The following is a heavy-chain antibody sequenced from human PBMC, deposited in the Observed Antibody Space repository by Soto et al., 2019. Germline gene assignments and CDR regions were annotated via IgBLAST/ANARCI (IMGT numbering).Heavy chain of an antibody. CDR2: IYPTNSDI. J-gene: IGHJ6*02. CDR1: GYSFTSYW. CDR3: ARRNYYGVDV. Sequence: GESLKISCKGSGYSFTSYWIGWVRQMPGKGLEWMGMIYPTNSDIRYSPSFQGQVTISADKSITTAYLQWSSLKASDTAMYYCARRNYYGVDVWGQGTTVTVSS. V-gene: IGHV5-51*01.